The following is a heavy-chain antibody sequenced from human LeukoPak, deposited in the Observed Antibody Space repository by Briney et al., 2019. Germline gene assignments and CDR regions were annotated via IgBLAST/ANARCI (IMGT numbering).Heavy chain of an antibody. CDR2: ISGYNAKT. Sequence: GASVKVSCKASGYMFSSYYMTCVRQAPGQGLEWMGWISGYNAKTNYAQKFQGRVTMTTDTSTRTAYLELRSLSSDDTAVYYCTRTRDYFATTRYFDYWGQGTLVTVSS. J-gene: IGHJ4*02. CDR3: TRTRDYFATTRYFDY. CDR1: GYMFSSYY. D-gene: IGHD1-26*01. V-gene: IGHV1-18*01.